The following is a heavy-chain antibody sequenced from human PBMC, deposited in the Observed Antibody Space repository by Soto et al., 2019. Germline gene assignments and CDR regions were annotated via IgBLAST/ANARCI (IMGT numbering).Heavy chain of an antibody. CDR2: IYYSGST. V-gene: IGHV4-59*08. J-gene: IGHJ4*02. Sequence: SETLSLTCTVSGGSISSYYWSWIRQPPGKGLEWIGYIYYSGSTNYNPSLKSRVTISVDTSKNQFSLKLSSVTAADTAVYYCARHVPLIEVYAISLFDYWGQGTLVTVSS. D-gene: IGHD2-8*01. CDR1: GGSISSYY. CDR3: ARHVPLIEVYAISLFDY.